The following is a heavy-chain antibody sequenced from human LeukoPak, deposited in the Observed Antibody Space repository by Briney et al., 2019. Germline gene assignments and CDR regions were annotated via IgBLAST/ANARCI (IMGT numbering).Heavy chain of an antibody. CDR3: GRNRIAAAGHIDY. D-gene: IGHD6-13*01. CDR1: GYTFTGYY. CDR2: ISAYNGNT. J-gene: IGHJ4*02. V-gene: IGHV1-18*04. Sequence: GASVKVSCKASGYTFTGYYMHWVRQAPGQGLEWMGWISAYNGNTNYAQKLQGRVTMTTDTSTSTAYMELRSLRSDDTAVYYCGRNRIAAAGHIDYWGQGTLVTVSS.